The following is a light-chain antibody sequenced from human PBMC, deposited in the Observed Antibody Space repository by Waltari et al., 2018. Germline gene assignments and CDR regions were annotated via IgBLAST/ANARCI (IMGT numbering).Light chain of an antibody. CDR2: DTT. J-gene: IGLJ2*01. Sequence: QSLLTQSPSASGTPGQRVSISCSGSSSHIGNNHVYWYQHFPGTAPRLLIYDTTRRPSGVPERFSASKSGTSASLAISGLRSEDEADYYCAAWDDSRSVVFGGGTRLTVL. V-gene: IGLV1-47*01. CDR1: SSHIGNNH. CDR3: AAWDDSRSVV.